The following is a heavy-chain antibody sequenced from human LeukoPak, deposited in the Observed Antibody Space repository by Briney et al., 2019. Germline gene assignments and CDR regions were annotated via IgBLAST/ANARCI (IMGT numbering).Heavy chain of an antibody. CDR1: GYTFTGYY. J-gene: IGHJ6*02. V-gene: IGHV1-69*13. CDR2: IIPIFGTA. D-gene: IGHD1-14*01. CDR3: AVDSPEPYYYGMDV. Sequence: SVKVSCKASGYTFTGYYMHWVRQAPGQGLEWMGGIIPIFGTANYAQKFQGRVTITADESTSTAYMELSSLRSEDTAVYYCAVDSPEPYYYGMDVWGQGTTVTVSS.